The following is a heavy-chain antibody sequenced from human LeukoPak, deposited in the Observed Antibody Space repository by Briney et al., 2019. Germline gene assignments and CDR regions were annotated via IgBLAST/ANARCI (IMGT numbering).Heavy chain of an antibody. J-gene: IGHJ6*03. Sequence: ASVKVSCKASGYTFTSYDINWVRQATGQGLEWMGWMNPNSGNTGYAQKFQGRVTMTRNTSISTAYMELSSLRAEDTAVYYCAKDSAVTNYYYYYMDVWGKGTTVTVSS. CDR1: GYTFTSYD. CDR2: MNPNSGNT. CDR3: AKDSAVTNYYYYYMDV. V-gene: IGHV1-8*01. D-gene: IGHD4-17*01.